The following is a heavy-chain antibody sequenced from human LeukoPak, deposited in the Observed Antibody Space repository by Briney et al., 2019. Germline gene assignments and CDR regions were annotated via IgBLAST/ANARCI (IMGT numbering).Heavy chain of an antibody. Sequence: GGSLRLSCAASGFTFSSYSMNWVRQAPGKGLEWVSSISSRSSYIYYADSVKGRFTISRDNAKNSLHLQMNSLRAEDTAVYYCARVKRWLHQGAFDIWGQGTMVTVSS. D-gene: IGHD5-24*01. CDR3: ARVKRWLHQGAFDI. V-gene: IGHV3-21*04. CDR1: GFTFSSYS. CDR2: ISSRSSYI. J-gene: IGHJ3*02.